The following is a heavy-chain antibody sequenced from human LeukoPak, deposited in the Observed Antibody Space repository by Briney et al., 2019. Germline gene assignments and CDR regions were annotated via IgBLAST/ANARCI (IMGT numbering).Heavy chain of an antibody. CDR3: ARANYGDYTNYFFYMDV. CDR1: GFIFDDYG. Sequence: GGSLRLSCAASGFIFDDYGMTWVRQAPGKGLEWVSGLSWNGGITGYADSVKGRFTISRDNAKNALYLQMNGLRAEDTALYYCARANYGDYTNYFFYMDVWGKGTTVTVSS. CDR2: LSWNGGIT. J-gene: IGHJ6*03. V-gene: IGHV3-20*04. D-gene: IGHD4-17*01.